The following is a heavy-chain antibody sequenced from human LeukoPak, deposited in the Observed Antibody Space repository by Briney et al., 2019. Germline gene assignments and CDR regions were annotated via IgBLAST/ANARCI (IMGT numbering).Heavy chain of an antibody. CDR1: GFTFSAYC. CDR3: ARAPSSDYYSHFDY. CDR2: ISGTSGTI. J-gene: IGHJ4*02. D-gene: IGHD3-22*01. Sequence: GGSLRLSCAASGFTFSAYCMNWVRQAPGKGLEWISYISGTSGTIYYADSLKGRLTISRDNAKNSLYLQMNSLRAEDTAVYYCARAPSSDYYSHFDYWGQGTLVTVSS. V-gene: IGHV3-48*04.